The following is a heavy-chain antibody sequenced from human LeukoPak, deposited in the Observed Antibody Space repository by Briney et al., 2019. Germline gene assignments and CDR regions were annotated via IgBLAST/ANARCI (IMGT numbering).Heavy chain of an antibody. CDR1: GFTFSSYS. V-gene: IGHV3-21*01. J-gene: IGHJ2*01. CDR3: ARDVVPAAQSYWYFDL. D-gene: IGHD2-2*01. CDR2: ISSSSSYI. Sequence: GGSLRLSCAASGFTFSSYSMNWVRQAPGKGLEWVSSISSSSSYIYYADSVKGRFTISRDNAKNSLYLQMNSLRAEDTAVYYCARDVVPAAQSYWYFDLWGRGTLVTVSS.